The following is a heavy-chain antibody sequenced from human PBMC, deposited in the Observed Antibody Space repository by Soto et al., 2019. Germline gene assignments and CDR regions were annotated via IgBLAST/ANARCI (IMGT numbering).Heavy chain of an antibody. CDR2: ISGSGGDI. J-gene: IGHJ4*02. D-gene: IGHD6-6*01. V-gene: IGHV3-23*01. CDR3: AKGGRGSSGLDFDY. CDR1: GFTFSIYA. Sequence: EVQLLESGGGLVQPGGSLRLSCAASGFTFSIYAMSWVRQAPGKGLEWVSTISGSGGDIYYADSVKGRFIISRDNPKYTLSLQMDSVRDEDTAVYYCAKGGRGSSGLDFDYWGQGTLVTVSS.